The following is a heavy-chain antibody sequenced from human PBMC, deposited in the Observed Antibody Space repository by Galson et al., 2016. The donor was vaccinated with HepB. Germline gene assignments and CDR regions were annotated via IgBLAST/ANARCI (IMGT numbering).Heavy chain of an antibody. CDR2: ISGDGGST. D-gene: IGHD6-19*01. V-gene: IGHV3-23*01. Sequence: SLRLSCAASGFTFGRYAMSWVRQAPGKGLEWVSAISGDGGSTYYAGSVQGQFTSSRDRSTNTMYLQMNSLRTDDTAVYYCARFTQEWLDRVYYFDYWGQGTLVTVSS. CDR3: ARFTQEWLDRVYYFDY. J-gene: IGHJ4*02. CDR1: GFTFGRYA.